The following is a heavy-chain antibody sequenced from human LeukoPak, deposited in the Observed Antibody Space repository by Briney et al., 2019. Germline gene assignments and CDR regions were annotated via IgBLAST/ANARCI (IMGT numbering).Heavy chain of an antibody. CDR2: IYYSGSS. CDR3: ARHNSEDIVVVVAENNWFDP. Sequence: SETLSLTCTVSGGSISSSSYYWGWIRQPPGKGLEWIGSIYYSGSSYYNPSLKSRVTISVDTSKNQFSLMLGSVTAADTAVYYCARHNSEDIVVVVAENNWFDPWGQGTLVTVSS. J-gene: IGHJ5*02. D-gene: IGHD2-15*01. CDR1: GGSISSSSYY. V-gene: IGHV4-39*01.